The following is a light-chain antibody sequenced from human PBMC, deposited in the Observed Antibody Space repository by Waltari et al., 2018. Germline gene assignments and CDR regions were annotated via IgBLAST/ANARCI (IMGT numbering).Light chain of an antibody. CDR1: QSISST. Sequence: IVLTQSPGTLSLSPGERATLSCRASQSISSTLARYQQKPGQAPRLLTYAASSRATGIPDRFSGSGSGTDFSLTISRLEPEDFAVYFCQNHERLPAVFGQGTKVEIK. CDR2: AAS. V-gene: IGKV3-20*01. CDR3: QNHERLPAV. J-gene: IGKJ1*01.